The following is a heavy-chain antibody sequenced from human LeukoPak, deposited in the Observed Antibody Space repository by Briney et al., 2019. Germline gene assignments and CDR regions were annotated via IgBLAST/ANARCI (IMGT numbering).Heavy chain of an antibody. V-gene: IGHV3-49*03. J-gene: IGHJ4*02. CDR1: GFTFGDYA. Sequence: PGGSLRLSCTASGFTFGDYAMSWFRQAPGKGLEWVGFIRSKAYGGTTEYAASVKGRFTISRDDSKSIACLQMNSLKSEDTAVYYCTRDSGSGWYGDYWGQGTLVTVSS. CDR2: IRSKAYGGTT. D-gene: IGHD6-19*01. CDR3: TRDSGSGWYGDY.